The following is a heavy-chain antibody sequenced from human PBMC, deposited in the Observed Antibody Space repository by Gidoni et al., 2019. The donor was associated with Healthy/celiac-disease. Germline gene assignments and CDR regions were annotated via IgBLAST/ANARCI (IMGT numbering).Heavy chain of an antibody. CDR3: ARMRFLGPSNWFDP. V-gene: IGHV4-31*03. CDR2: IYYSGST. D-gene: IGHD3-3*01. CDR1: GGSISSGGYY. Sequence: QVQLQESGPGLVKPSQTLSLTCTVSGGSISSGGYYWSWIRQHPGKGLEWIGYIYYSGSTYYNPSLKIRVTISVDTSKNQFSLKLSSVTAADTAVYYCARMRFLGPSNWFDPWGQGTLVTVSS. J-gene: IGHJ5*02.